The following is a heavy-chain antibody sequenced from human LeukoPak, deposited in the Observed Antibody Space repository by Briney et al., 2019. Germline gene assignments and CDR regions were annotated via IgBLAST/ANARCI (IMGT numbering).Heavy chain of an antibody. V-gene: IGHV3-23*01. CDR3: AKDTYHYYDSSGYYSADYYYGMDV. CDR1: GFTFSSYA. Sequence: GGSLRLSCAASGFTFSSYAMSWVRQAPGKGLEWVSAISGSGGSTYYADSVKGRFTISRDNSKNTLYLQMNSLRAEDTAVYYCAKDTYHYYDSSGYYSADYYYGMDVWGQGTTVTVSS. CDR2: ISGSGGST. D-gene: IGHD3-22*01. J-gene: IGHJ6*02.